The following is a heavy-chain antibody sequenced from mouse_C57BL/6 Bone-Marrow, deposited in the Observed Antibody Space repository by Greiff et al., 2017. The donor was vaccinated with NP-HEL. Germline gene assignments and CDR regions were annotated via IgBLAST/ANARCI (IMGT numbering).Heavy chain of an antibody. CDR1: GYTFTSYT. CDR3: ARNDYGSSYGYAMDY. J-gene: IGHJ4*01. CDR2: INPSSGYT. Sequence: VHLVESGAELARPGASVKMSCKASGYTFTSYTMHWVKQRPGQGLEWIGYINPSSGYTKYNQKFKDKATLTADKSSSTAYMQLSSLTSEDSAVYYCARNDYGSSYGYAMDYWGQGTSVTVSS. D-gene: IGHD1-1*01. V-gene: IGHV1-4*01.